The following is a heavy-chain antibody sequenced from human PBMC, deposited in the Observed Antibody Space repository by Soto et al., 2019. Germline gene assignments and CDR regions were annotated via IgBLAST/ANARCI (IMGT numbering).Heavy chain of an antibody. CDR1: GGSFSGYY. CDR3: ARLPLSRRDIDH. V-gene: IGHV4-34*01. D-gene: IGHD3-10*01. J-gene: IGHJ4*02. Sequence: SETLSLTCAVYGGSFSGYYWTWIRQPPGTGLEWIGEINHSGSTNYNPSLKSRVTISVDTSKNQFSLKLTSVTAADTAVYYCARLPLSRRDIDHWGQGTLVTVSS. CDR2: INHSGST.